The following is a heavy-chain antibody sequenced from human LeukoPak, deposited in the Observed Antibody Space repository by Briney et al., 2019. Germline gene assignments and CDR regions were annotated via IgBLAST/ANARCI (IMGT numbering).Heavy chain of an antibody. D-gene: IGHD2-15*01. CDR3: ATRYCSSGSCYRGAFDI. CDR2: IYSGGDT. J-gene: IGHJ3*02. CDR1: GFTVSSNY. Sequence: GGSLRLSCAASGFTVSSNYMSWVRQAPGEGLEWDSLIYSGGDTYYADSVKGRFTISRDNSKNTLYLQMDSLRAEDTALYYCATRYCSSGSCYRGAFDIWGQGTMVTVSS. V-gene: IGHV3-66*02.